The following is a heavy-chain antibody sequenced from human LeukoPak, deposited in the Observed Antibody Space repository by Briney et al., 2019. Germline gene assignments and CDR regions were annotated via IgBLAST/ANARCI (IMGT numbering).Heavy chain of an antibody. J-gene: IGHJ5*02. CDR2: ISSSSSYI. D-gene: IGHD6-19*01. CDR1: GFTFSSYS. Sequence: GGSLRLSCAASGFTFSSYSMNWVRQAPGKGLEWVSSISSSSSYIYYADSVKGRFTISRDNAKNSLYLQMNSLRVEDTAVYYCARDCEQQWLVLSPWGQGTLVTVSS. V-gene: IGHV3-21*01. CDR3: ARDCEQQWLVLSP.